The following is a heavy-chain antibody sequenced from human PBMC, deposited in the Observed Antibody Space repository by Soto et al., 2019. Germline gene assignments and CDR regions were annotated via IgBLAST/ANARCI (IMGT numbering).Heavy chain of an antibody. D-gene: IGHD3-16*01. Sequence: PGGSLRLSCVASGLTVSHNYMAWVRQAPEMGLEWVSILYTEGTTYYADSVKGRFTISRDSSKNTLFLRMDSLRAEDTAVYYCVRPRPSGENYGMDVWGQGTTVTDSS. CDR1: GLTVSHNY. CDR2: LYTEGTT. J-gene: IGHJ6*02. V-gene: IGHV3-53*01. CDR3: VRPRPSGENYGMDV.